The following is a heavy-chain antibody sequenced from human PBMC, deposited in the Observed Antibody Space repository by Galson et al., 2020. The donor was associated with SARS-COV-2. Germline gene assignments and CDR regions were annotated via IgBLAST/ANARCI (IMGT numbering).Heavy chain of an antibody. CDR2: INPSGGST. CDR3: ARDSAAIDCTNGVCYTNDAFDI. J-gene: IGHJ3*02. CDR1: GYTFTSYY. V-gene: IGHV1-46*01. D-gene: IGHD2-8*01. Sequence: ASVKVSCKASGYTFTSYYMHWVRQAPGQGLEWMGIINPSGGSTSYAQKFQGRVTMTRDTSTSTVYMELSSLRSEDTAVYYCARDSAAIDCTNGVCYTNDAFDIWGQGTMVTVSS.